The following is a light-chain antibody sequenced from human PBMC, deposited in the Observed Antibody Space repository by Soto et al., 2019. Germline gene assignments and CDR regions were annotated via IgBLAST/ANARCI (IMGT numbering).Light chain of an antibody. CDR3: SSYTSSSSSVV. CDR2: DVS. CDR1: SSDVGYYNY. Sequence: QSALTQPASVSGSPGQSITISCTGTSSDVGYYNYVSWYQQHPGKAPKLMIYDVSNRPSGVSNRFSGSKSGNTASLTISGLQAEDEAVYYCSSYTSSSSSVVFGGGTKLTVL. J-gene: IGLJ2*01. V-gene: IGLV2-14*01.